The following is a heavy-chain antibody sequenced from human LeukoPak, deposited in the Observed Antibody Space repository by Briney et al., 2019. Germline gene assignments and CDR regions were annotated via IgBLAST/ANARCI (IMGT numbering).Heavy chain of an antibody. V-gene: IGHV4-59*12. CDR2: IYYSGSTSGST. CDR3: ARDLGYYGSGSYWLDY. Sequence: SETLSLTCTVSGGSISSYYWSWIRQPPGKGLEWIGYIYYSGSTSGSTNYNPSLKSRVTISVDTSKNQFSLKLSSVTAADTAVYYCARDLGYYGSGSYWLDYWGQGTLVTVSS. D-gene: IGHD3-10*01. J-gene: IGHJ4*02. CDR1: GGSISSYY.